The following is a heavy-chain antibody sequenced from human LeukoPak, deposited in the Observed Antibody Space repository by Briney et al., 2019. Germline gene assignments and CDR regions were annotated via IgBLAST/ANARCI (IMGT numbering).Heavy chain of an antibody. Sequence: KPSETLSLTCTGSGGSISSYYWSWIRQPAGKGLEWIGRSYSGGSAYYNPSLKSRVTMSVDTSKNQFSLKLSSVTAADTAVYYCARVYSGYDLPGSLANYYFDYWGQGTLVTVYS. V-gene: IGHV4-4*07. D-gene: IGHD5-12*01. J-gene: IGHJ4*02. CDR1: GGSISSYY. CDR3: ARVYSGYDLPGSLANYYFDY. CDR2: SYSGGSA.